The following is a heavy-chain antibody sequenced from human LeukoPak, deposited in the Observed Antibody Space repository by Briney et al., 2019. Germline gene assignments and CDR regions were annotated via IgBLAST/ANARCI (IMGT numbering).Heavy chain of an antibody. CDR2: ISSSGGST. J-gene: IGHJ4*02. CDR3: TTDGIAYYFDY. Sequence: PGGSLRLSCAASGFTFSSYAMGWVRQAPGTGLEWVSSISSSGGSTYYADSVKGRFTISRDDSKNTLHLQMNSLRAEDTAVYYCTTDGIAYYFDYWGQGTLVTVSS. D-gene: IGHD6-13*01. CDR1: GFTFSSYA. V-gene: IGHV3-23*01.